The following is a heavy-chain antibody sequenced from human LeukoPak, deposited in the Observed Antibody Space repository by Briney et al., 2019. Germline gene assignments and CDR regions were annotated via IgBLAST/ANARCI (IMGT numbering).Heavy chain of an antibody. D-gene: IGHD6-13*01. CDR1: GGSISSGGYY. V-gene: IGHV4-31*03. CDR2: IYYSGST. Sequence: PSETLSLTCTVSGGSISSGGYYWSWIRQHPGKGLEWIGYIYYSGSTYYNPSLKSRVTISVDTSKNQFSLKLSSVTAADTAVYYCARGDSSSWYVGYWFDPWGQGTLDTVSS. CDR3: ARGDSSSWYVGYWFDP. J-gene: IGHJ5*02.